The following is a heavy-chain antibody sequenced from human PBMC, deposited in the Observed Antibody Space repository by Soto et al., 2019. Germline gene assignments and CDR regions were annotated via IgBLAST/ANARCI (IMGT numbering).Heavy chain of an antibody. J-gene: IGHJ4*02. Sequence: SETLSLTCTVSGGSISSYYWSWIRQPPGKGLEWIGYIYYSGSTNYNPSLKSRVTISVDTSKNQFSLKLSSVTAADTAVYYCATDLPGIMITFGGAQWGQGTLVTVSS. CDR2: IYYSGST. D-gene: IGHD3-16*01. V-gene: IGHV4-59*01. CDR3: ATDLPGIMITFGGAQ. CDR1: GGSISSYY.